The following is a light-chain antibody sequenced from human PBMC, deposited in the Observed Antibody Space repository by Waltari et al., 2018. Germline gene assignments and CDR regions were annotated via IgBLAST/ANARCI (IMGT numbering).Light chain of an antibody. CDR3: QQRRDWPIT. CDR2: DVF. CDR1: HSVDTS. Sequence: EIVLTQSPATLSLSPGDRATLSCRARHSVDTSLAWYQQKLGQAPRLLIYDVFYRATGIPARFSGRGSGTDFTLTISSLEPEDFALYFCQQRRDWPITFGQGTRLEIK. J-gene: IGKJ5*01. V-gene: IGKV3-11*01.